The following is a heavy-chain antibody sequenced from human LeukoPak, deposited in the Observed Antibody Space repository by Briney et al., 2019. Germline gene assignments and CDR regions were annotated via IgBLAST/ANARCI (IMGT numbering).Heavy chain of an antibody. V-gene: IGHV3-48*03. CDR1: GFIFSSYE. D-gene: IGHD3-3*01. Sequence: PGGSLRLSCAVSGFIFSSYEMNWVRQAPGKGLEWVSYISSSGSTVYYADSVKGRFTISRDNAKNSLSLQMNSLRAEDTAVYYCARLGVTRPGYWGQGTLVTVSS. CDR2: ISSSGSTV. J-gene: IGHJ4*02. CDR3: ARLGVTRPGY.